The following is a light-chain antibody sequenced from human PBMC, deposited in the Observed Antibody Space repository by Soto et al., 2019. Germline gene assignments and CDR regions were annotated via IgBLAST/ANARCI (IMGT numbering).Light chain of an antibody. Sequence: QSVLTQPASVSGSPGQSITISCTGASSDVGDYNYVSWYQQHPGKAPKLMIYDVRNRPSGVSNRFSGSKSGNTASLTISGLQAEDEADYYCSSYTSSSTVVFGGGTQLTVL. CDR2: DVR. CDR3: SSYTSSSTVV. CDR1: SSDVGDYNY. V-gene: IGLV2-14*01. J-gene: IGLJ2*01.